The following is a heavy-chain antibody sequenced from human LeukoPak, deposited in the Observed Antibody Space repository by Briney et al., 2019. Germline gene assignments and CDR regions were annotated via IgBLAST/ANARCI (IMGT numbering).Heavy chain of an antibody. V-gene: IGHV3-7*01. CDR1: GLTFSSYW. CDR2: IKQDGSEK. CDR3: ARDYGDYFARYYYYYMDV. D-gene: IGHD4-17*01. Sequence: PGGSLRLSCAASGLTFSSYWMSWVRQAPGKGLEWVANIKQDGSEKYYVDSVKGRFTISRDNAKNSLYLQMNSLRAEDTAVYYCARDYGDYFARYYYYYMDVWGKGTTVTVSS. J-gene: IGHJ6*03.